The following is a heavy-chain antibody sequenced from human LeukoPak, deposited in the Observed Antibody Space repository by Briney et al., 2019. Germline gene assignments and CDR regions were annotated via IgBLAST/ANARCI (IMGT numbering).Heavy chain of an antibody. CDR2: INHSGST. J-gene: IGHJ4*02. V-gene: IGHV4-34*01. CDR3: ARIQSRMRYFDWLLSEYYFDY. Sequence: GSLRLSCAASGFTFSSYAMSWVRQPPGKGLEWIGEINHSGSTNYNPSLKSRVTISVDTSKNQFSLKLSSVTAADTAVYYCARIQSRMRYFDWLLSEYYFDYWGQGTLVTASS. D-gene: IGHD3-9*01. CDR1: GFTFSSYA.